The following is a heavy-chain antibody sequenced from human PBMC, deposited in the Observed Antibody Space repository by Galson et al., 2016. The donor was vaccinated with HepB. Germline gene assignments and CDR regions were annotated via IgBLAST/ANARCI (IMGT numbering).Heavy chain of an antibody. CDR2: IISTGASI. J-gene: IGHJ5*02. CDR1: GFTFSTQS. CDR3: AQGVGGSDRRHRCDP. Sequence: SLRLSCAATGFTFSTQSMNWVRQAPGKGLEWVSSIISTGASISYAASVKGRFTISTDNAQNLLYLQMNSLRVEGTAVYYCAQGVGGSDRRHRCDPWGQGTLVTVSS. D-gene: IGHD3-16*01. V-gene: IGHV3-21*01.